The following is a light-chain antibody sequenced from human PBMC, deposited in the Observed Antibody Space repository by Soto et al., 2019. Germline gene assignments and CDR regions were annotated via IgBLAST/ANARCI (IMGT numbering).Light chain of an antibody. CDR2: AAS. V-gene: IGKV1-39*01. Sequence: DIQMTQSPSSLSASVVDRVTITCRSSQAISNYVSWYQQEPRKAPRLLIYAASSLQSGVPSRFSASGSGTDFTLTISGLQPEDFGTYYCQQTYTYPNSFGQGTKVDIK. CDR1: QAISNY. CDR3: QQTYTYPNS. J-gene: IGKJ1*01.